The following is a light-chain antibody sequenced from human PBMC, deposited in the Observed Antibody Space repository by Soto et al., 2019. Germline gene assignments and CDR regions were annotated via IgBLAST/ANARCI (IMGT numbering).Light chain of an antibody. CDR3: QHRTNWPRFT. J-gene: IGKJ3*01. CDR1: QSVTSS. V-gene: IGKV3-11*01. CDR2: DAS. Sequence: EIVLTQSPATLSLSPGDRATLSCRASQSVTSSLAWYQQKPGQAPRLLIHDASNRATGIPGRFSGSGSGTDFTLTISSLEPEDFAVYYCQHRTNWPRFTFGPGTKVD.